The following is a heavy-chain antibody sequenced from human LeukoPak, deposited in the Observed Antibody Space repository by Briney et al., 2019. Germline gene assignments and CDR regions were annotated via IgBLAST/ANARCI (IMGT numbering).Heavy chain of an antibody. J-gene: IGHJ4*02. CDR2: IETKTDGGTT. Sequence: GGSLRLSCAASGFTFSNAWMSWVRQAPGKGLEWVGRIETKTDGGTTDYAAPVKGRFTISRDDSKNTLYLQMNSLKTEDTAVYYCARDGCSGGSCYYAGYFDYWGQGTLVTVSS. V-gene: IGHV3-15*04. D-gene: IGHD2-15*01. CDR1: GFTFSNAW. CDR3: ARDGCSGGSCYYAGYFDY.